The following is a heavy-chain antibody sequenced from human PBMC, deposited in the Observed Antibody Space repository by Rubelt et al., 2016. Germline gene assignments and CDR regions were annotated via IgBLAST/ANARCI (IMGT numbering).Heavy chain of an antibody. D-gene: IGHD6-13*01. CDR1: GFTFSSYS. CDR2: ISSSSSYI. Sequence: EVQLLDSGGGLVQPGGSLRLSCAASGFTFSSYSMNWVRQAPGKGLEWVSSISSSSSYIYYADSVKGRFTISRDNSKNTLYLQRNGLRAEDTAVEYCARDSSSWYFDYWGQGTLVTVSS. J-gene: IGHJ4*02. V-gene: IGHV3-21*02. CDR3: ARDSSSWYFDY.